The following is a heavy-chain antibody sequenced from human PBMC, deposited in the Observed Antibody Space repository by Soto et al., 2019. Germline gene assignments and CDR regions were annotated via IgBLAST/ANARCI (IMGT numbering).Heavy chain of an antibody. CDR1: GFTFSSYG. J-gene: IGHJ2*01. V-gene: IGHV3-30*18. Sequence: QVQLVESGGGVVQPGRSLRLSCAASGFTFSSYGMHWVRQAPGKGLEWVAVISYDGSNKYYADSVKGRFTISRDNSKNTLYLKMNSLRAEDTAVYYCAKARGSYDSSGYYYGNWYFALWGRGTLVTVSS. CDR2: ISYDGSNK. CDR3: AKARGSYDSSGYYYGNWYFAL. D-gene: IGHD3-22*01.